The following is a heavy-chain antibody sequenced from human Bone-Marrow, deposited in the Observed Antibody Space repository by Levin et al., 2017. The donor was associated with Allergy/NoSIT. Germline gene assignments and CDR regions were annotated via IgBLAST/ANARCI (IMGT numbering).Heavy chain of an antibody. CDR2: IYYSGTT. CDR3: ASQYSASSTGGY. CDR1: GGSISTTTYY. J-gene: IGHJ4*02. D-gene: IGHD1-26*01. V-gene: IGHV4-39*07. Sequence: SETLSLTCTVSGGSISTTTYYWGWIRQPPGKGLEWIGSIYYSGTTYYNPSLKSRVTISVDTSKNQFSLKLPSVTAEATAVYFCASQYSASSTGGYWGQGTLVNVSS.